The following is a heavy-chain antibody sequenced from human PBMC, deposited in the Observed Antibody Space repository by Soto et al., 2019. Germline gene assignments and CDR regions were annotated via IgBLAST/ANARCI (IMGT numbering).Heavy chain of an antibody. Sequence: LSLTCTVSGGSISSGGYYWSWIRQHPGKGLEWIGYIYYSGSTYYNPSLKSRVTISVDTSKNQFSLKLSSVTAADTAVYYCARDSGGKGGYFDYWGQGTLVTVSS. CDR1: GGSISSGGYY. CDR3: ARDSGGKGGYFDY. V-gene: IGHV4-31*03. D-gene: IGHD2-15*01. CDR2: IYYSGST. J-gene: IGHJ4*02.